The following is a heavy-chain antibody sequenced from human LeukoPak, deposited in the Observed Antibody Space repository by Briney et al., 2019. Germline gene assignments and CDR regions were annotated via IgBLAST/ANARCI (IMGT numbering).Heavy chain of an antibody. J-gene: IGHJ6*04. CDR1: GFTFSSYS. D-gene: IGHD6-19*01. CDR2: ISSSSSYI. Sequence: GGSLRLSCAASGFTFSSYSMNWVRQAPGKGLEWVSSISSSSSYIYYADSVKGRFTISRDNAKNSLYLQMNSLRAEDTAVYYCARDLGGIAVAGTQVDVGDKDNTVTVSS. V-gene: IGHV3-21*01. CDR3: ARDLGGIAVAGTQVDV.